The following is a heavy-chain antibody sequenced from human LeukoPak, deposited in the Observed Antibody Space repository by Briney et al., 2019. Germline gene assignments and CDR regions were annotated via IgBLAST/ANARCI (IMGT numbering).Heavy chain of an antibody. CDR2: IPYDGSDK. J-gene: IGHJ4*02. CDR1: GFTFTNYA. V-gene: IGHV3-30*02. Sequence: PGGSLRLSCAASGFTFTNYAMHWVRQAPGKGLEWVAFIPYDGSDKYYADSVKGRFTISRDNSKNTLSPQMNSLRADDTAVYYCAKDWSASSGWFLDYWGQGTLVTVSS. D-gene: IGHD6-19*01. CDR3: AKDWSASSGWFLDY.